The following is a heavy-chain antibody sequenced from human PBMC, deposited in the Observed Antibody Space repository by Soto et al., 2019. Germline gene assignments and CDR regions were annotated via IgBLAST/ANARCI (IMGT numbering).Heavy chain of an antibody. Sequence: QVQLVQSGAEVKKPGASVKVSCKASGYTFTSYGISWVRQAPGQGLEWMGWISAYNGNTNYAQKLQGRVTMTTDTSTSTAYMELRSLRSHVPAVYYCARDWGYSCSWKTPMSRLDYWGQGTLVTVSS. D-gene: IGHD6-13*01. V-gene: IGHV1-18*01. CDR3: ARDWGYSCSWKTPMSRLDY. CDR1: GYTFTSYG. J-gene: IGHJ4*02. CDR2: ISAYNGNT.